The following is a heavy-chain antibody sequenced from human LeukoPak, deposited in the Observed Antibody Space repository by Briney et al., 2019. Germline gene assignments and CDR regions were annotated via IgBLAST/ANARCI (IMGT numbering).Heavy chain of an antibody. Sequence: GGSLRLSCAASAFTFSSYAMTRVRQAPGKGLEWVSAVSGSGGSTYYADSVKGRFTISRDNAKNSLYLQMNSLRAEDTAVYYCARGISGSPRAFDYWGQGTLVTVSS. J-gene: IGHJ4*02. D-gene: IGHD1-26*01. CDR3: ARGISGSPRAFDY. V-gene: IGHV3-23*01. CDR2: VSGSGGST. CDR1: AFTFSSYA.